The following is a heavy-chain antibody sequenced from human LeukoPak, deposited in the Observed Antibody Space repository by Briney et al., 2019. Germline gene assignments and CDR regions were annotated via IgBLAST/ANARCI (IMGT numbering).Heavy chain of an antibody. CDR3: AKGSYSSTWYFGY. CDR2: ISNSGVGT. D-gene: IGHD6-13*01. CDR1: GFTFSTSA. J-gene: IGHJ4*02. V-gene: IGHV3-23*01. Sequence: GGSLRLSCAASGFTFSTSAMVWVRQAPGKGLEWVSGISNSGVGTYFADSVKGRFTISKDNSKNMLFLQMNSLRAEDTAVYYCAKGSYSSTWYFGYWGQGTLVTVSS.